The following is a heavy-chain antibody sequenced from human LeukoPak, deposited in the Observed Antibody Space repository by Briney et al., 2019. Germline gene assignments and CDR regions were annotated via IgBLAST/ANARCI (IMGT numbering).Heavy chain of an antibody. CDR3: ARQASWLPYFDL. D-gene: IGHD6-13*01. CDR2: IFYSGNT. CDR1: GGFISGYY. J-gene: IGHJ2*01. Sequence: SETLSLTCTVSGGFISGYYWSWIRQPPGQGLEWIGYIFYSGNTNYNPTLKSRVTISVDTSENQFSLRLSSVTAADTAVYFCARQASWLPYFDLWGRGTLVAVSS. V-gene: IGHV4-59*08.